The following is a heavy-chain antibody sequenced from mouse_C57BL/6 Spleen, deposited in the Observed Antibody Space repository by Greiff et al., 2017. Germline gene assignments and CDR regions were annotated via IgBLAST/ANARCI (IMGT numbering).Heavy chain of an antibody. CDR3: TPMVHGAWFAY. D-gene: IGHD1-1*02. V-gene: IGHV14-4*01. J-gene: IGHJ3*01. Sequence: EVQLQQSGAELVRPGASVKLSCTASGFNIKDDYMHWVKQRPEQGLEWIGWIDPENGDTEYASKFQGKATITADTSSNTAYLQLSSLTTEDTAVYYCTPMVHGAWFAYWGQGTLVTVSA. CDR2: IDPENGDT. CDR1: GFNIKDDY.